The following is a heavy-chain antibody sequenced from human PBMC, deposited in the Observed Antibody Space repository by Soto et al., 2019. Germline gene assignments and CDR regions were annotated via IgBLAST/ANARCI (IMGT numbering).Heavy chain of an antibody. CDR2: ISYDGGNR. D-gene: IGHD6-13*01. J-gene: IGHJ4*02. V-gene: IGHV3-30*18. CDR3: AKDFLGDGSSWYPGY. Sequence: PVGSLRLSCAASGFTFSSYGMHWVRQAPGKGLEWVAVISYDGGNRYYADSVKGRFTISRDNSKNTLYLQMNSLRAEDTAVYYCAKDFLGDGSSWYPGYWGQGTLVTVSS. CDR1: GFTFSSYG.